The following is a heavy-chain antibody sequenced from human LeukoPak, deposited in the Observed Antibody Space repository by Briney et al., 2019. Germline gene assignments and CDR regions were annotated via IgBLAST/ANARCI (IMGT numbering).Heavy chain of an antibody. CDR2: IHYSGFS. CDR1: GGSISSYY. Sequence: PSETLSLTCTVSGGSISSYYWSWIRQPPGKGLEWIGYIHYSGFSNYNPCLKSRVTISVDTSKNQFSLKLSFVTAADTAVYYCARDLHGGNSGLGYWGQGTLVTVSS. J-gene: IGHJ1*01. CDR3: ARDLHGGNSGLGY. V-gene: IGHV4-59*01. D-gene: IGHD4-23*01.